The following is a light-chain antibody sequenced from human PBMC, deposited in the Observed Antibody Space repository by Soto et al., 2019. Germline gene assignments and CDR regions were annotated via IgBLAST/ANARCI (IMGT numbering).Light chain of an antibody. J-gene: IGKJ1*01. V-gene: IGKV3-15*01. CDR2: GAS. CDR3: QQYNNWPSWT. Sequence: IVMTQSPATLSVSPGERATLSCRASQSFSSNLAWYQQKPGQAPRLLIYGASTRATGVPARFSGSGSGTEFTLTISSLQSPDFAVYYGQQYNNWPSWTFGRGTKVEIK. CDR1: QSFSSN.